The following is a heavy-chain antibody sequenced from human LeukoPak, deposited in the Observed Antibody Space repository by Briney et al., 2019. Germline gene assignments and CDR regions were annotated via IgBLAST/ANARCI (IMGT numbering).Heavy chain of an antibody. CDR1: GFTFSGYA. J-gene: IGHJ4*02. Sequence: GGSLRLSCAASGFTFSGYAMNWVRQAPGKGLEWVSAISGSGGSTYYADSVKGRFTISRDNSKNTLYLQMNSLRAEDTAVYYCAKDRGDSSGPTGYWGQGTMVAVSS. CDR2: ISGSGGST. D-gene: IGHD3-22*01. V-gene: IGHV3-23*01. CDR3: AKDRGDSSGPTGY.